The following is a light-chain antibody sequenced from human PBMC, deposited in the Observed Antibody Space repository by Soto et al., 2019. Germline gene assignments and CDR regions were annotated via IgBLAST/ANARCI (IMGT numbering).Light chain of an antibody. V-gene: IGLV2-14*01. CDR2: DVS. J-gene: IGLJ1*01. CDR3: SSYTSSATGV. Sequence: QSALTQPASVSGSPGQSITISCTGTSSDVGGYNYVSWYQQHPGKVPKLMIYDVSNRPSGVSNRFSGSKSGNTASLTISGLQAEDEADYYCSSYTSSATGVFGTGTELTVL. CDR1: SSDVGGYNY.